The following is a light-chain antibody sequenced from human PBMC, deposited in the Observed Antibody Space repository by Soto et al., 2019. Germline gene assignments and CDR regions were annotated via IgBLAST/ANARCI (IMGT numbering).Light chain of an antibody. CDR3: SSYTGGDTLLYV. V-gene: IGLV2-14*03. CDR2: DVT. Sequence: QSVLTQPASVSGSPGQSVTISCTGTSSDVGGYNFVSWYQHHPGKAPKLMIYDVTKRPTGVSNRFSGSKSGNTASLIISGPQAEDEADYYCSSYTGGDTLLYVFGTGTQLTVL. CDR1: SSDVGGYNF. J-gene: IGLJ1*01.